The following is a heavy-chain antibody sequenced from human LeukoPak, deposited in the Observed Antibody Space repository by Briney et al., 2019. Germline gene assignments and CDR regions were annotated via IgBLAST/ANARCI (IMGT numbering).Heavy chain of an antibody. CDR2: IYYSGST. J-gene: IGHJ4*02. Sequence: SETLSLTCTVSGGSISSSSYYWGWIRQPPGKGLEWIGSIYYSGSTYYNPSLKSRVTISVDTSKNQFSLKLSSVTAADTAVYYCARDPNLGGGYDSGDYWGQGTLVTVSS. D-gene: IGHD3-22*01. V-gene: IGHV4-39*07. CDR3: ARDPNLGGGYDSGDY. CDR1: GGSISSSSYY.